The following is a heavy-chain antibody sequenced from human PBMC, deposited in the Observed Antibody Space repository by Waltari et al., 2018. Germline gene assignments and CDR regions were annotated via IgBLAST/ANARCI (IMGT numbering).Heavy chain of an antibody. J-gene: IGHJ4*02. CDR2: IYHSGST. CDR3: AREQVPAAIRTGEDY. CDR1: GYSISSGYY. D-gene: IGHD2-2*02. Sequence: QVQLQESGPGLVKPSETLSLTCAVSGYSISSGYYWGWIRQPPGKGLEWIGSIYHSGSTYYNPSLKSRVTISVDTSKNQFSLKLSSVTAADTAVYYCAREQVPAAIRTGEDYWGQGTLVTVSS. V-gene: IGHV4-38-2*02.